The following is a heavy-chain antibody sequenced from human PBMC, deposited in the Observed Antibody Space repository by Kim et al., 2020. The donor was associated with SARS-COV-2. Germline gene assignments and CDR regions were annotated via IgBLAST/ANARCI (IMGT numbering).Heavy chain of an antibody. J-gene: IGHJ6*02. CDR2: IYTSGST. CDR1: GGSISSGSYY. D-gene: IGHD3-10*02. CDR3: ARAWVFGDYGMDV. Sequence: SETLSLTCTVSGGSISSGSYYWSWIRQPAGKGLEWIGRIYTSGSTNYNPSLKSRVTISVDTSKNQFSLKLSSVTAADTAVYYCARAWVFGDYGMDVWGQGTTVTVSS. V-gene: IGHV4-61*02.